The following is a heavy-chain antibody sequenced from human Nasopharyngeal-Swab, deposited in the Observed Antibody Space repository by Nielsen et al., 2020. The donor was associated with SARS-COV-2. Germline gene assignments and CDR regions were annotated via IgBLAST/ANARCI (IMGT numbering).Heavy chain of an antibody. CDR3: ARARITMIVVVDAFDI. CDR1: GRSISSGGYY. D-gene: IGHD3-22*01. Sequence: SETLSLTCTVSGRSISSGGYYWSWIRQHPGKGLEWIGYIYYSGSTYYNPSLKSRVTISVDTSKNQFSLKLSSVTAADTAVYYCARARITMIVVVDAFDIWGQGTMVTVSS. CDR2: IYYSGST. V-gene: IGHV4-31*03. J-gene: IGHJ3*02.